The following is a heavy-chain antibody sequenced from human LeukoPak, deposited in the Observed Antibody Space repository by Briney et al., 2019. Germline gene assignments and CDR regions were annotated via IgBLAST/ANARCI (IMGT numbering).Heavy chain of an antibody. Sequence: GGSLILSCAASGFTVSSNYMSWVRPAPGKGLEWVSVIYSGGSTYYADSVKGRFTISRDNSKNTLYLQMNSLRAEDTAVYYCANHYGDYSIFPFQHWGQGTLVTVSS. CDR2: IYSGGST. D-gene: IGHD4-17*01. V-gene: IGHV3-66*01. CDR1: GFTVSSNY. J-gene: IGHJ1*01. CDR3: ANHYGDYSIFPFQH.